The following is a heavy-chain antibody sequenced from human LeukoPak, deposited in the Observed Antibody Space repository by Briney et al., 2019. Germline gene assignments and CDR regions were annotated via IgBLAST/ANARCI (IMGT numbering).Heavy chain of an antibody. CDR3: ARLGRPKNYGSYYGYYYYMDV. CDR1: GYTFTGHS. Sequence: ASVKVSCKASGYTFTGHSMYWVRQAPGQGLEWMGGIIPIFGTANYAQKFQGRVTITADKSTSTAYMELSSLRSEDTAVYYCARLGRPKNYGSYYGYYYYMDVWGKGTTVTVSS. CDR2: IIPIFGTA. V-gene: IGHV1-69*06. D-gene: IGHD1-26*01. J-gene: IGHJ6*03.